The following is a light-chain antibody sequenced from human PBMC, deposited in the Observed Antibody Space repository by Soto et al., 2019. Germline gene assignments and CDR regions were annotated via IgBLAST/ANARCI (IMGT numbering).Light chain of an antibody. J-gene: IGLJ3*02. CDR2: EDT. Sequence: QLVLTQPASVSGSPGQSITISCTGTSSDVGSYNLVSWYQHHPTKAPKLIIYEDTKRPSGISNRFSGSTSGNTASLTISGLQAEDEADYYCCSYAGSSTWVFGGGTQLTVL. CDR3: CSYAGSSTWV. CDR1: SSDVGSYNL. V-gene: IGLV2-23*01.